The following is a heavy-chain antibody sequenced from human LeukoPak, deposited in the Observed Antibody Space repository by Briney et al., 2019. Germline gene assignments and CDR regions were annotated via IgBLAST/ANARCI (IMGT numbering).Heavy chain of an antibody. D-gene: IGHD3-3*01. V-gene: IGHV1-2*02. Sequence: EASVKVSCKASGYTFTNYGISWVRQAPGQGLEWMGWINPNSGGTNYAQKFQGRVTMTRDTSISTAYMELSRLRSDDTAVYYCARAQYYDFWSGYYFDYWGQGTLVTVSS. CDR1: GYTFTNYG. CDR3: ARAQYYDFWSGYYFDY. J-gene: IGHJ4*02. CDR2: INPNSGGT.